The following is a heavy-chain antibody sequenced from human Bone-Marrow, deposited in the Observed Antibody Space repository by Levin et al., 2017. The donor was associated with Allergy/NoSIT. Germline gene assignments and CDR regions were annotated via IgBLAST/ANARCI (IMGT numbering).Heavy chain of an antibody. D-gene: IGHD4-23*01. CDR3: ARDRADYGGMLDY. V-gene: IGHV1-69*06. J-gene: IGHJ4*02. CDR1: GGIFSSYA. CDR2: IIPMFGTA. Sequence: SVKVSCKFSGGIFSSYAISWVRQAPGQGLEWMGGIIPMFGTATYAQKFQGRVTITEDKSTNTAYMELDSLRFDDTGVYYCARDRADYGGMLDYWGQGTLVTVSS.